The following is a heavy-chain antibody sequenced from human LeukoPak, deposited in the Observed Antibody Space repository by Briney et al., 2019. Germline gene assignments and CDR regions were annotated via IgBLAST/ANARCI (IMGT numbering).Heavy chain of an antibody. CDR1: GFTFSNYG. CDR3: AKPQQNIAARLFDY. Sequence: PGGSLRLSCAASGFTFSNYGMHWVRQAPGKGLEWVAFIRDDGSNKYYADSVKGRFTISRDNSNNTLYLQMNILRPEDTAVYYCAKPQQNIAARLFDYWGQGTLVTVSS. D-gene: IGHD6-6*01. J-gene: IGHJ4*02. V-gene: IGHV3-30*02. CDR2: IRDDGSNK.